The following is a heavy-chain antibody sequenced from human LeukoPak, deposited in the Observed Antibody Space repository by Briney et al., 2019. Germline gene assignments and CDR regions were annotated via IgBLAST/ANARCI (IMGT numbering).Heavy chain of an antibody. V-gene: IGHV4-59*02. CDR2: IYNSGTT. CDR1: GDSVSSSY. Sequence: PSETLSLTCTVSGDSVSSSYWSWIRQPPGKGLEWIGYIYNSGTTNYNPSLKSRVTISVDTSKNQFSLKLSSVTAADTAMYYCARRSGFCSSTSCCSRGGGPFDIWGQGTMLTVSS. D-gene: IGHD2-2*03. J-gene: IGHJ3*02. CDR3: ARRSGFCSSTSCCSRGGGPFDI.